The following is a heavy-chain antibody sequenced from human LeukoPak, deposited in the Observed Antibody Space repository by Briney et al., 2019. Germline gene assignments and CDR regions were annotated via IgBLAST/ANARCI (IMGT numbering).Heavy chain of an antibody. Sequence: GGSLRLSCAASGFTFSNYDMSWVRQAPGKGLEWVSAISGTGDSTYYADSVTGRFSISRDNSKNTLYVQMNSLRAEDTAVYYCARRAGIYSHPYDYWGQGTLVTVSS. J-gene: IGHJ4*02. V-gene: IGHV3-23*01. D-gene: IGHD1-14*01. CDR1: GFTFSNYD. CDR2: ISGTGDST. CDR3: ARRAGIYSHPYDY.